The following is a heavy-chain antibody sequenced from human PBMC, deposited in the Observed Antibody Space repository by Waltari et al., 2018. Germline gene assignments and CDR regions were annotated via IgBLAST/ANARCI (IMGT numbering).Heavy chain of an antibody. Sequence: EVQLVESGGGLVQPGGSLRLSCAASGFTFSSYWMSWVRQAPGKGLEWVANLKQDGSEKYYVDSVKGRFTISRDNAKNSLYLQMNSLRAEDTAVYYCARGIYGVAGDFDYWGQGTLVTVSS. J-gene: IGHJ4*02. CDR3: ARGIYGVAGDFDY. D-gene: IGHD6-19*01. V-gene: IGHV3-7*01. CDR2: LKQDGSEK. CDR1: GFTFSSYW.